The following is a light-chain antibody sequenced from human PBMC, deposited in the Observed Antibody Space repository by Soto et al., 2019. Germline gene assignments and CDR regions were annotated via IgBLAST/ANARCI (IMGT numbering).Light chain of an antibody. CDR1: QSVRSM. V-gene: IGKV3-20*01. CDR2: GAS. Sequence: EIVLTQSPATLSVSPGERATLSCRASQSVRSMLAWYQQKPGQAPRLLISGASSRATGIPDRFSGSGSATDFTLTISRLEPEDFALYYCQHYGSSPITFGQGTRLEI. CDR3: QHYGSSPIT. J-gene: IGKJ5*01.